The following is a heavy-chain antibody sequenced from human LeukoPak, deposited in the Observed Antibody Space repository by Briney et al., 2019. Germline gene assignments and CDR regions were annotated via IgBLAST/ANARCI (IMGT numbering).Heavy chain of an antibody. Sequence: GGSLRLSCAASGFTFSSYAMSWVRQAPGRGLEWVSAISGSGGSTYYADSVKGRFTISRDNSKNTLYLQMNSLRAEDTAVYYCAKDRNSVGSSYNYWGQGTLVTVSS. CDR1: GFTFSSYA. J-gene: IGHJ4*02. V-gene: IGHV3-23*01. D-gene: IGHD6-6*01. CDR3: AKDRNSVGSSYNY. CDR2: ISGSGGST.